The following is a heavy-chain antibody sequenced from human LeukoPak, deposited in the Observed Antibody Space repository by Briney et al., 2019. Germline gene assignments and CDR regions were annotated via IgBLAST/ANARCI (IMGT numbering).Heavy chain of an antibody. V-gene: IGHV3-43*02. CDR2: ISGGGERT. D-gene: IGHD3-10*01. J-gene: IGHJ1*01. Sequence: GGSLRLSCAASGFTFDDYAIVCVRQSPGKGLEWVSLISGGGERTYYTESVKGRFTISRDNSKNTLYLQMNSLRSEDTAFYFCATTPGEGSEYFQYWGRGTLVTVSS. CDR3: ATTPGEGSEYFQY. CDR1: GFTFDDYA.